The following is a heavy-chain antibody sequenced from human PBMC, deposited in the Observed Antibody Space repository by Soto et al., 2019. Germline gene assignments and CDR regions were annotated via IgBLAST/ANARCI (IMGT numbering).Heavy chain of an antibody. Sequence: AETLSLTCAVVGDSLRRQSSNWIRQSPGKGLEWIGELVQSEVTTYNPSLNSPSILSDHTSKNQFSVTLTSVNVADTDVYYCAREDSYGWSGESLDVWGQGTMVTVSS. CDR3: AREDSYGWSGESLDV. J-gene: IGHJ6*02. V-gene: IGHV4-34*12. CDR2: LVQSEVT. CDR1: GDSLRRQS. D-gene: IGHD6-19*01.